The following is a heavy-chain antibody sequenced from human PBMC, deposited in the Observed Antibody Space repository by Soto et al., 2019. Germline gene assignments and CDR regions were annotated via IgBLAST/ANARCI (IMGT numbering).Heavy chain of an antibody. CDR3: AKAKNDSNLDNRPSFEY. J-gene: IGHJ4*02. Sequence: GGSLRLSCDASGFTLRNYAMTWIRQAPGKGLEWVSLISANDVGTYYAASVKTRFTISTEQSRNTVYLQMDSLRADDTAIYHCAKAKNDSNLDNRPSFEYWGRGTLVTVAS. V-gene: IGHV3-23*01. D-gene: IGHD1-1*01. CDR1: GFTLRNYA. CDR2: ISANDVGT.